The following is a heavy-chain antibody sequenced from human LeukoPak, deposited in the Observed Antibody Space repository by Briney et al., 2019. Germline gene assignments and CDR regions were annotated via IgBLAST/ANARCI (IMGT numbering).Heavy chain of an antibody. D-gene: IGHD2-21*02. CDR2: ISSSSTYI. Sequence: GGSLRLSCAASGFTFSSYSMNWVRQAPGKGLEWVSSISSSSTYIHYADSVKGRFTISRDNAKNSLYLQMNSLRAEDTAVYYCARDFCGGDCYFDYWGQGTLVTVSS. J-gene: IGHJ4*02. CDR3: ARDFCGGDCYFDY. CDR1: GFTFSSYS. V-gene: IGHV3-21*01.